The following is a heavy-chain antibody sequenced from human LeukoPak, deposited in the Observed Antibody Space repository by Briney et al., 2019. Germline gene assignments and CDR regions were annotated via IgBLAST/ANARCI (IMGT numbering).Heavy chain of an antibody. J-gene: IGHJ4*02. CDR3: ARDSPKYDILTGPPAFLDY. CDR1: GGSIGSSSYY. Sequence: SETLSLTCTVSGGSIGSSSYYWGWIRQPPGKGLEWIGSIYYSGSTYYNPSLKSRVTISVDTSKNQFSLKLSSVTAADTAVYYCARDSPKYDILTGPPAFLDYWGQGTLVTVSS. V-gene: IGHV4-39*07. CDR2: IYYSGST. D-gene: IGHD3-9*01.